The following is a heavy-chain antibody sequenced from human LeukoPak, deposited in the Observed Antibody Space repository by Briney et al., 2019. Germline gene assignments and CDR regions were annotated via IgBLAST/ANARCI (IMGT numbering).Heavy chain of an antibody. CDR1: GYTFTSYY. CDR2: ISPSGAST. D-gene: IGHD1-26*01. V-gene: IGHV1-46*01. CDR3: ARVGMYSGSYADY. Sequence: ASVKVSCKASGYTFTSYYMHGARQAPGQGLEWTGIISPSGASTTYAQNFQGRVTMTRDMSTSTVYMELSRLRSDDTAVYYCARVGMYSGSYADYWGQGTLVTVSS. J-gene: IGHJ4*02.